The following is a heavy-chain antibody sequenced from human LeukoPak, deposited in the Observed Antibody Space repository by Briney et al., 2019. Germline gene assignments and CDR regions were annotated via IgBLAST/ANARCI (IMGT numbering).Heavy chain of an antibody. CDR1: GGTFSSYA. CDR3: ATSPCSGGSCYLDLPYYFDY. D-gene: IGHD2-15*01. CDR2: IIPIFGTA. V-gene: IGHV1-69*13. Sequence: SVKVSCKASGGTFSSYAISWVRQAPGQGLEWMGGIIPIFGTANYAQKFQGRVTITADESTSTAYMELCSLRSEDTAVYYCATSPCSGGSCYLDLPYYFDYWGQGTLVTVSS. J-gene: IGHJ4*02.